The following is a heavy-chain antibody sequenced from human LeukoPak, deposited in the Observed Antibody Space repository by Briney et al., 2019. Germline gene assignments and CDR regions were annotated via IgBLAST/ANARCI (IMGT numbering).Heavy chain of an antibody. Sequence: AGGSLRLSCAASRFTFSDYAMSWVRQAPGKGLEWVSTISFSGGSTWYADSVKGRFTISRQNSKNTLYLQMNSLRTEDTAVYYCAKGDCSSTSCPPDYYYYYYMDVWGKGTTVTVSS. V-gene: IGHV3-23*01. J-gene: IGHJ6*03. CDR1: RFTFSDYA. CDR3: AKGDCSSTSCPPDYYYYYYMDV. D-gene: IGHD2-2*01. CDR2: ISFSGGST.